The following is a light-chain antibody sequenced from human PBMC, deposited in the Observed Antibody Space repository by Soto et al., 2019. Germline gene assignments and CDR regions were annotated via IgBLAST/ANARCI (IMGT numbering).Light chain of an antibody. CDR3: QQRSNWPSIT. V-gene: IGKV3-11*01. CDR1: QSVSSN. Sequence: EIVMTQSPATLSVSPGERATLSCRASQSVSSNLAWYQQKPGQAPRLLIYDASNRATGIPARFSGSGSVTDFTLTISSLEPEDFAVYYCQQRSNWPSITFGQGTRLEI. J-gene: IGKJ5*01. CDR2: DAS.